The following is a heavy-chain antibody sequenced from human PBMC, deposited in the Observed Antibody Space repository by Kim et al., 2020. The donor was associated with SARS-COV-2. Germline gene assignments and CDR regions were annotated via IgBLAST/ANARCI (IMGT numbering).Heavy chain of an antibody. V-gene: IGHV1-3*01. CDR2: INAGNGNT. CDR1: GYTFTSYA. D-gene: IGHD3-3*01. J-gene: IGHJ6*02. Sequence: ASVKVSCKASGYTFTSYAMHWVRQAPGQRLEWMGWINAGNGNTKYSQKFQGRVTITRDTSASTAYMELSSLRSEDTAVYYCARDPRWDSYYDFWSCYTQVGHNGMDVWGQGTTVTVSS. CDR3: ARDPRWDSYYDFWSCYTQVGHNGMDV.